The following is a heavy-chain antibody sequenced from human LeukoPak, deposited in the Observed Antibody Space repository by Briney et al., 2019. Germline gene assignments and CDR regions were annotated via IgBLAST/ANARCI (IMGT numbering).Heavy chain of an antibody. D-gene: IGHD2-2*01. CDR2: INPNSGGT. Sequence: ASVKVSCKASGYTFTGYYMHWMRQAPGQGLEWMGWINPNSGGTNYAQKFQGRVTMTRDTSISTAYMELSRLRSDDTAVYYCARDQCSSTSCYPDYWGQGALVTVSS. CDR3: ARDQCSSTSCYPDY. J-gene: IGHJ4*02. V-gene: IGHV1-2*02. CDR1: GYTFTGYY.